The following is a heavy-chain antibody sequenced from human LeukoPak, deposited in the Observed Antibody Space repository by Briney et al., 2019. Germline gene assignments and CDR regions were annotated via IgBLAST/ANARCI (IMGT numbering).Heavy chain of an antibody. CDR1: GGSISSYY. CDR3: ARGRSTVIVLMVYAIRRNWFDP. J-gene: IGHJ5*02. D-gene: IGHD2-8*01. V-gene: IGHV4-59*12. Sequence: SETLSLTCTVSGGSISSYYWSWIRQPPGKGLEWIGYIYYSGSTNYNPSLKSRVTISVDTSKNQFSLKLSSVTAADTAVYYCARGRSTVIVLMVYAIRRNWFDPWGQGTLVTVSS. CDR2: IYYSGST.